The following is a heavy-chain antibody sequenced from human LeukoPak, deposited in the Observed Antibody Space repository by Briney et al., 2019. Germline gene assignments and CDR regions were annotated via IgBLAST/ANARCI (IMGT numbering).Heavy chain of an antibody. CDR3: ARPRRAERDEDF. CDR1: GYSFTNYW. Sequence: GESLKISCKASGYSFTNYWIGWVRQMPGEGLEWMAMINPGDTNIAYSPSFQGQVTISAGRSISTAYLQWSSLKASDTAMYYCARPRRAERDEDFWGQGTLVTVSS. D-gene: IGHD1-1*01. CDR2: INPGDTNI. V-gene: IGHV5-51*01. J-gene: IGHJ4*02.